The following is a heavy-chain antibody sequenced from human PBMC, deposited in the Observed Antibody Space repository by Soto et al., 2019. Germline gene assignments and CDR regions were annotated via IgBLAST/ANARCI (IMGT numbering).Heavy chain of an antibody. D-gene: IGHD6-19*01. V-gene: IGHV1-18*04. Sequence: ASVKVSCKASGYTFTSYGISWVRQAPGQGLEWMGWISAYNGNTNYAQKLQGRVTMTTDTSTSTAYMELRSLRSDDTAVYYCARVGAIESIAVAGTGYYGMDVWGQGTTVTVSS. CDR1: GYTFTSYG. J-gene: IGHJ6*02. CDR3: ARVGAIESIAVAGTGYYGMDV. CDR2: ISAYNGNT.